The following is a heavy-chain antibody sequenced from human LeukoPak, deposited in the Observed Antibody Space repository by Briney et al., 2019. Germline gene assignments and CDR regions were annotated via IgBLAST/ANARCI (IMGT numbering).Heavy chain of an antibody. Sequence: PGGSLRLSCAASGFTFSTFWMSWVRQAPGKGLEWVAVISYDGSNKYYADSVKGRFTISRDNSKNTLYLQMNSLRAEDTAVYYCAREHTSSSWSEGSGAFDIWGQGTMVTVSS. CDR2: ISYDGSNK. CDR3: AREHTSSSWSEGSGAFDI. D-gene: IGHD6-13*01. V-gene: IGHV3-30-3*01. CDR1: GFTFSTFW. J-gene: IGHJ3*02.